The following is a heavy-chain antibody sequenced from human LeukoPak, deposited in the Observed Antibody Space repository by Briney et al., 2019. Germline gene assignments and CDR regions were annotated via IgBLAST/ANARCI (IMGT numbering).Heavy chain of an antibody. CDR2: IYSGGAT. Sequence: PGGSLRLSCAASGYNDSTTYMTWVRQAPGKGLEWVSLIYSGGATYYADSAKGRFIISRDNSKNTVYLQMNSLRAEDTALYYCARGPTMVRGAFDDCWGQGTLVTVSS. V-gene: IGHV3-53*01. D-gene: IGHD3-10*01. J-gene: IGHJ4*02. CDR1: GYNDSTTY. CDR3: ARGPTMVRGAFDDC.